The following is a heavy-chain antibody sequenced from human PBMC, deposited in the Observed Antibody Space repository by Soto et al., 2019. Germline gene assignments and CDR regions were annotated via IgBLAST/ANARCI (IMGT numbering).Heavy chain of an antibody. CDR3: ARVGWGVYGMDV. CDR1: GFTFSTYS. V-gene: IGHV3-48*02. CDR2: ITSTSSTI. Sequence: EAQLVESGGGLVQPGGSLRLSCAASGFTFSTYSINWVRQAPGKGLELVSYITSTSSTIYYADSVKGRFTVSRDNAENSLYLQMSSLRDEDTAVYHCARVGWGVYGMDVWGQGTSVTVSS. D-gene: IGHD6-19*01. J-gene: IGHJ6*02.